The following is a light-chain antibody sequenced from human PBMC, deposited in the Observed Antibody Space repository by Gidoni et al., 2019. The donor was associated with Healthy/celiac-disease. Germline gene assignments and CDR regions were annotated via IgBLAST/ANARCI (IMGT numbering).Light chain of an antibody. CDR3: QQRSNWPPLT. V-gene: IGKV3-11*01. Sequence: EIVFTQSPATLSLSPGERATLSGRASQSVSSYLAWYQQKPGQALRLLIYEASNRATGLQARFSGSGSGTDFTLTISILEPEDFAVYYGQQRSNWPPLTFXGXTKVEIK. CDR2: EAS. J-gene: IGKJ4*01. CDR1: QSVSSY.